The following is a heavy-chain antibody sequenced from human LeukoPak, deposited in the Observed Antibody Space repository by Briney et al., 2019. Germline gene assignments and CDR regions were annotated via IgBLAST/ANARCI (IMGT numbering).Heavy chain of an antibody. V-gene: IGHV3-30*18. CDR3: AKGSYYDSSGSFYFDY. CDR2: ILHDGSNK. Sequence: GGSLRLSCAASGFTFSSYGMHWVRQAPGKGLEWVAVILHDGSNKYYADSVKGRFTISRDNSKNTLYVQVNSLGTEDTAAYYCAKGSYYDSSGSFYFDYWGQGTLVTVSS. CDR1: GFTFSSYG. J-gene: IGHJ4*02. D-gene: IGHD3-22*01.